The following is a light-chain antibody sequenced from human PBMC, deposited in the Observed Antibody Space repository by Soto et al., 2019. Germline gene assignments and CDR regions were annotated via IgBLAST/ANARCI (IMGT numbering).Light chain of an antibody. CDR3: CSYAGNYTFLYV. CDR1: SSDVGGYNY. V-gene: IGLV2-11*01. J-gene: IGLJ1*01. CDR2: DVG. Sequence: QSVLTQPRSVSGSPGQSVTISCTGTSSDVGGYNYVSWFQQHPGKAPKLMIYDVGKRPSGVPDRFSGSKSGNTASLTISGLQAEDEADYYCCSYAGNYTFLYVFGTGTKVTVL.